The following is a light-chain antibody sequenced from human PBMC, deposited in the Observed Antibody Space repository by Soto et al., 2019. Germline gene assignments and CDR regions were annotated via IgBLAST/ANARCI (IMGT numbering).Light chain of an antibody. CDR3: QHYNTYSVA. CDR2: GAP. V-gene: IGKV3-20*01. J-gene: IGKJ4*01. Sequence: IALRQHIGTLSEPAGVHATLSCRAGQSVSNNYLAWYQQKHGQAPSLLIYGAPSMATGVPYRFSGSGSGTDLTLTISSLQPEDFEVYYCQHYNTYSVAFGEGTKVDIK. CDR1: QSVSNNY.